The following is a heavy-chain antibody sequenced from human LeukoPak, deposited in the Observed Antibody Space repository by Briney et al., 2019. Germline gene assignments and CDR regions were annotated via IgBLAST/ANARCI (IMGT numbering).Heavy chain of an antibody. Sequence: GGSLRLSCAVSEFTFTAYWMSWVRQAPGKGLEWVSLIYSDGTTYYADSVKGRFTISRDNSKNTLYLEMNSLRAEDTAVYYCAREEDYWGQGTLVTVSS. V-gene: IGHV3-53*01. CDR2: IYSDGTT. CDR1: EFTFTAYW. CDR3: AREEDY. J-gene: IGHJ4*02.